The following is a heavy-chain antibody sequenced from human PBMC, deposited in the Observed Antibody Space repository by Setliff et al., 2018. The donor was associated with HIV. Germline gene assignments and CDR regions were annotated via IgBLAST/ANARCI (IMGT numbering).Heavy chain of an antibody. CDR2: IYPTGTT. CDR3: ARPRFGSGWYGFVSGIDP. Sequence: PSETLSLTCTVSGDSLSLSTFYWAWIRQPPGRGPEWIGSIYPTGTTYYNPSLKSRVTISFDTSKNQFPLEVTSVTAADTAIYYCARPRFGSGWYGFVSGIDPWGQGTLVTVSS. D-gene: IGHD6-19*01. CDR1: GDSLSLSTFY. J-gene: IGHJ5*02. V-gene: IGHV4-39*01.